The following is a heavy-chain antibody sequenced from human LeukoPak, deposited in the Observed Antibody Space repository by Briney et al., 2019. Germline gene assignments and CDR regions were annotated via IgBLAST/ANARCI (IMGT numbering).Heavy chain of an antibody. CDR3: ASESSNFDY. CDR1: GYSISSGYY. D-gene: IGHD1-26*01. CDR2: IYHSGST. Sequence: SETLSLTCAVSGYSISSGYYWGWIRQPPGKGLEWIGSIYHSGSTYYNPSLKSRVTISVDTSKNQFSLKLSSVTAADTAVYCCASESSNFDYWGQGTLVTVSS. V-gene: IGHV4-38-2*01. J-gene: IGHJ4*02.